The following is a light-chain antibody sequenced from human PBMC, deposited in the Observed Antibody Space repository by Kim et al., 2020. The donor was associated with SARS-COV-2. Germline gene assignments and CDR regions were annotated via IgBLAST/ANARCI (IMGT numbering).Light chain of an antibody. CDR1: QSVSNNY. CDR2: GAS. CDR3: QQYGTSPPYT. Sequence: SPAERATLSCRASQSVSNNYLAWYHHKPGQAPRLLIYGASSRATGIPDRFSGSGSGTDFTLSISRLVPEDSAVYYCQQYGTSPPYTFGQGTKLEI. J-gene: IGKJ2*01. V-gene: IGKV3-20*01.